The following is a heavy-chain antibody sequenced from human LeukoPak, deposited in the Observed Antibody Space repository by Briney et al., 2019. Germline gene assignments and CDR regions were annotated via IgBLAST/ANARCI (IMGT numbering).Heavy chain of an antibody. CDR3: ASGNLEPYSWSSFDI. J-gene: IGHJ3*02. CDR1: GGSISSSSYY. D-gene: IGHD5-18*01. Sequence: SETLSLTCTVSGGSISSSSYYWGWIRQPPGKGLEWIGSIYYSGSTYYNPSLKSRVTISVDTSKNQFSLKLSSVTAADTAVYYCASGNLEPYSWSSFDIWGQGTMVTVSS. V-gene: IGHV4-39*07. CDR2: IYYSGST.